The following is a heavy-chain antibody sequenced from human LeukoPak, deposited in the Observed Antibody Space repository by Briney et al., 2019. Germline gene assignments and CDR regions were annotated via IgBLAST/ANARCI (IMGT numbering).Heavy chain of an antibody. CDR2: ISGSGDNT. D-gene: IGHD6-6*01. CDR1: GFTFSNYA. Sequence: GGSLRLSCAASGFTFSNYAMSWVRQAPGKGLEWVSAISGSGDNTYYADSVKGRFTVSRDNSKNTLYVQMKSLRAEDTAVYYCARDLNGYSSSSRGYWGQGTLVTVSS. CDR3: ARDLNGYSSSSRGY. J-gene: IGHJ4*02. V-gene: IGHV3-23*01.